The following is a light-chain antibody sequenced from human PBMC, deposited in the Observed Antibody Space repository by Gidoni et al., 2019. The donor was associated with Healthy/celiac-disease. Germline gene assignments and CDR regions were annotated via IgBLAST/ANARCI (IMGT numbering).Light chain of an antibody. Sequence: QSALTQPASVSGSPGQSIAIPCTGTSSDVAGYNYVSWYQQHPGKAPKLMIYDVSNRPSGVSDRFSGSKSGNTASLTISGLQAEDEADYYCSSYTSTSTSPVFGGGTKLPVL. CDR1: SSDVAGYNY. J-gene: IGLJ3*02. CDR3: SSYTSTSTSPV. V-gene: IGLV2-14*03. CDR2: DVS.